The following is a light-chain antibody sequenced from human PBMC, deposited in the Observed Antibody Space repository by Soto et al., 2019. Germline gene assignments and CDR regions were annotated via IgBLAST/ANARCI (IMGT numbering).Light chain of an antibody. J-gene: IGKJ1*01. CDR2: AAS. V-gene: IGKV1-39*01. CDR1: QSISSY. CDR3: QQSYSTLLT. Sequence: DIQMTQSPPSLSASVGDRVTIACRASQSISSYLNWYQHKPGKAPKLLIYAASSLQSGVPSRFSGSGSGTDFILSISSLQPEDFATYYCQQSYSTLLTFGQGTKMEIK.